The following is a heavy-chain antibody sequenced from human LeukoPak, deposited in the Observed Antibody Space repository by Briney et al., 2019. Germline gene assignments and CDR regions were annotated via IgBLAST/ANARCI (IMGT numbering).Heavy chain of an antibody. V-gene: IGHV1-2*02. D-gene: IGHD3-10*01. J-gene: IGHJ5*02. CDR2: INPSTGAT. CDR3: VRSTGVREVVIWFDP. CDR1: GYKFTDYY. Sequence: ASVRVSCKASGYKFTDYYIQWVRQTPGEGFEWMGWINPSTGATIYAQKFQGRVTMTRDTSINTAYMDLTRLKSDDTAIYYCVRSTGVREVVIWFDPWGQGTLVTVSS.